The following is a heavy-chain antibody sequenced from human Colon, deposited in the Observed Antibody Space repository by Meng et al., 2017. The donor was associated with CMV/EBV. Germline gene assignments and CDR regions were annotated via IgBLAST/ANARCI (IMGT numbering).Heavy chain of an antibody. CDR2: IYPGDSDT. J-gene: IGHJ4*02. D-gene: IGHD4-17*01. CDR1: GYSFTSYW. CDR3: AIPPDDLRRGPDHFDY. V-gene: IGHV5-51*01. Sequence: GESLKISCKGSGYSFTSYWIGWVRQMPGKGLEWMGIIYPGDSDTRDSPSFQGQVTISADKSISTAYLQWSSLKASDTAMYYCAIPPDDLRRGPDHFDYWGQGTLVTVSS.